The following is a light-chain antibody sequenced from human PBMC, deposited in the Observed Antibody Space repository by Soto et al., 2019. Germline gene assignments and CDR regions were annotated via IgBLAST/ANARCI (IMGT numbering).Light chain of an antibody. CDR3: CSYVGSSTSYV. V-gene: IGLV2-23*02. CDR2: EVN. CDR1: SGDVGNYNL. Sequence: QSVLTQPASVSGSPGQSITISCTGTSGDVGNYNLVSWYQQHPGKAPRLIIYEVNKWPSGVSNRFSGSKSGNTASLTNSGIQAEDEADYYCCSYVGSSTSYVFGTGTKVTVL. J-gene: IGLJ1*01.